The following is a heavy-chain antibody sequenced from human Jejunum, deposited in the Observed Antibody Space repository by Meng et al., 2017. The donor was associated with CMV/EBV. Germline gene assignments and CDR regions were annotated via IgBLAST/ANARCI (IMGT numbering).Heavy chain of an antibody. J-gene: IGHJ4*02. CDR1: GGSIRSSSFY. CDR2: IFFDGTT. CDR3: ARRNNWNYEIDY. V-gene: IGHV4-39*07. Sequence: VSGGSIRSSSFYWGWVRQLPGGGLEWFGSIFFDGTTYYTPSVRSRVTISIDTSKNQFSLRLSSVTAADTAVYFCARRNNWNYEIDYWGQGTLVTVSS. D-gene: IGHD1-7*01.